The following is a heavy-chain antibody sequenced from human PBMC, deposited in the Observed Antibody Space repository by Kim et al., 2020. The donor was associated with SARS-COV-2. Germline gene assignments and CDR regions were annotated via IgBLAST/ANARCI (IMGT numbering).Heavy chain of an antibody. Sequence: SVKVSCKASGGTFSSYAISWVRQAPGQGLEWMGGIIPIFGTANYAQKFQGRVTITADESTSTAYMELSSLRSEDTAVYYCARDNSSSSWRLLDYYGMDVWGQGTTVTVSS. J-gene: IGHJ6*02. CDR1: GGTFSSYA. CDR3: ARDNSSSSWRLLDYYGMDV. V-gene: IGHV1-69*13. D-gene: IGHD6-13*01. CDR2: IIPIFGTA.